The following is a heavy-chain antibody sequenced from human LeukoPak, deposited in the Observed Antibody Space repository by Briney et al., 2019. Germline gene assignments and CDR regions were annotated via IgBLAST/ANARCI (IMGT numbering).Heavy chain of an antibody. J-gene: IGHJ4*02. V-gene: IGHV4-39*01. CDR1: GGSITSSTYY. D-gene: IGHD6-19*01. CDR3: ARRAVAGVSFDY. Sequence: SETLSLTCSVSGGSITSSTYYWGWIRQPPGKGLEWIGTIYYTGTTYYNPSLKSRVTISVDMSKNQFSLKLTSVTAADAAVYYCARRAVAGVSFDYWGQGTLVTVSS. CDR2: IYYTGTT.